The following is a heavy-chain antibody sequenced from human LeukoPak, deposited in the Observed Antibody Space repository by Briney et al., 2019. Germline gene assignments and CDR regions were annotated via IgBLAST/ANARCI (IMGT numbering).Heavy chain of an antibody. V-gene: IGHV3-11*01. D-gene: IGHD4-17*01. CDR3: AKRSSTVMIYHYYYMDV. Sequence: PGGSLRLSCAASGFTFSDYYMSWIRQAPGKGLEWVSYISSSGSTIYYADSVKGRFTISRDNAKNSLYLQMTNLRADDTAIYYCAKRSSTVMIYHYYYMDVWGKGTTVTISS. CDR1: GFTFSDYY. J-gene: IGHJ6*03. CDR2: ISSSGSTI.